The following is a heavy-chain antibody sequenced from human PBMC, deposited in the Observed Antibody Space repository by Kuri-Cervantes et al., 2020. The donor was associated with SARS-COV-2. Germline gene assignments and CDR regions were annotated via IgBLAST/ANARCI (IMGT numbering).Heavy chain of an antibody. CDR2: INWNGGST. D-gene: IGHD4-17*01. J-gene: IGHJ1*01. CDR1: GFTFDDYG. V-gene: IGHV3-20*04. CDR3: ARGLTTVTTLDFQH. Sequence: GGSLRLSCAASGFTFDDYGMSWVRQAPGKGLEWVSGINWNGGSTGYADSVKGRFTISRDNAKNSLYLQMNSLRAEDTAVYYCARGLTTVTTLDFQHWGQGTLVTVSS.